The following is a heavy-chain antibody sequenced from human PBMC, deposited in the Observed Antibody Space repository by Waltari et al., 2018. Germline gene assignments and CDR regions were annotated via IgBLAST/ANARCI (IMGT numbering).Heavy chain of an antibody. CDR1: GFAFSSDW. CDR2: IDDDGSGT. CDR3: SRSPAGYSRSDY. V-gene: IGHV3-74*01. Sequence: EVRLEESGGGCVQPGGSLRISCAASGFAFSSDWLHWVRQAPGKGLVWVSRIDDDGSGTTYADSVMGRFTISRDNAKNTVYLEMNSLRAEDTAVYYCSRSPAGYSRSDYWGQGTLVTVSS. D-gene: IGHD5-18*01. J-gene: IGHJ4*02.